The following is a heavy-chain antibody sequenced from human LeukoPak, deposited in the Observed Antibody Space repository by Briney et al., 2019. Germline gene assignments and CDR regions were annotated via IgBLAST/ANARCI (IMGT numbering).Heavy chain of an antibody. Sequence: SQTLSLTCTVSGVSISSGGYYWSWIRQHPGKGLERIGYIYYSGSTYYNPSLKSRVTISVDTSKNQFSLKLSSVTAADTAVYYCASRSSTYAYNWFDPWGQGTLVTVSS. D-gene: IGHD2-2*01. V-gene: IGHV4-31*03. CDR1: GVSISSGGYY. CDR2: IYYSGST. CDR3: ASRSSTYAYNWFDP. J-gene: IGHJ5*02.